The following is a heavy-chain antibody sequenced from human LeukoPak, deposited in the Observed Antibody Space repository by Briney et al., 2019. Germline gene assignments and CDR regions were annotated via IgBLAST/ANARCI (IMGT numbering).Heavy chain of an antibody. V-gene: IGHV4-39*01. CDR2: IYYSGST. Sequence: SETLSLTCTVSGGSISSSSYYWDWIRQPPGKGLEWIGSIYYSGSTYYNRSLKSRVTISVDTSKNQFSLKLSSVTAADTAVYYCARDPGGPFDPWGQGTLVTVSS. J-gene: IGHJ5*02. CDR3: ARDPGGPFDP. CDR1: GGSISSSSYY. D-gene: IGHD3-16*01.